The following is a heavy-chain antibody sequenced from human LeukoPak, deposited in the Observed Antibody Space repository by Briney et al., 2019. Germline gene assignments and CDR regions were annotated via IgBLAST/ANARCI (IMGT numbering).Heavy chain of an antibody. D-gene: IGHD6-19*01. V-gene: IGHV1-46*01. CDR1: GYTFTNCY. J-gene: IGHJ4*02. CDR3: ARDRSSSGWLYFDY. Sequence: ASVKVSCKASGYTFTNCYILWVRQASGQGLVGMGMIDPSDGRPTYGQNFQGSVTMTKDTSTSTVYMELSSLRSEDTAVYYCARDRSSSGWLYFDYWGQGTLVTVSS. CDR2: IDPSDGRP.